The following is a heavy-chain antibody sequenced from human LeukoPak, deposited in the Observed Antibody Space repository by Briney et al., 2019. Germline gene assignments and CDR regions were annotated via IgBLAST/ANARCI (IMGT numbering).Heavy chain of an antibody. CDR2: INHSGST. J-gene: IGHJ6*03. D-gene: IGHD3-10*01. V-gene: IGHV4-34*01. CDR3: ARRQNGSGSSSYYYYMDV. Sequence: SETLSLTCAVYGGSFSGYYWSWIRQPPGKGLEWIGEINHSGSTNYNPSLKSRVTISVDTSKNQFSLKLSSVTAADTAVYYCARRQNGSGSSSYYYYMDVWGKGTTVTISS. CDR1: GGSFSGYY.